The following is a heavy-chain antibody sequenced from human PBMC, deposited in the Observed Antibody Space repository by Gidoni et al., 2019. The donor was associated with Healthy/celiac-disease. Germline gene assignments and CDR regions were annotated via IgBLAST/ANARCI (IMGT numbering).Heavy chain of an antibody. Sequence: QVQLVQSGAEVKKPGSSVKVSCKASGGTFSSYAIRWGRQAPGQGLEWMGGIIPIFGTANYAQKFQGRVTITADESTSTAYMELSSLRSEDTAVYYCARSYCSSTSCHRVYYYYGMDVWGQGTTVTVSS. CDR3: ARSYCSSTSCHRVYYYYGMDV. D-gene: IGHD2-2*01. CDR1: GGTFSSYA. CDR2: IIPIFGTA. V-gene: IGHV1-69*01. J-gene: IGHJ6*02.